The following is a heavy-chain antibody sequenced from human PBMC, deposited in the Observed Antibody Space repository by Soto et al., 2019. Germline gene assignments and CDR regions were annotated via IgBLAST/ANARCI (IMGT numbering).Heavy chain of an antibody. V-gene: IGHV1-18*01. CDR1: GYTFTSYG. J-gene: IGHJ4*02. Sequence: QVQLVQSGAEVKKPGASVKVSCKASGYTFTSYGISWVRQAPGQGLEWMGWISAYNGNTNYAQKLQGRVTMTTDTSTSTDYMELRSLRSDDTAVYYCARDSSPVTGTRGQIDYWGQGTLVTVSS. D-gene: IGHD1-20*01. CDR3: ARDSSPVTGTRGQIDY. CDR2: ISAYNGNT.